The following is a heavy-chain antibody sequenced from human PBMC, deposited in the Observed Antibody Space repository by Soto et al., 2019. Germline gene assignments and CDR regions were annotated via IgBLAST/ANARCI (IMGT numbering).Heavy chain of an antibody. CDR1: GGSISSSSYY. J-gene: IGHJ4*02. CDR3: ARRGYYDFWSGYYALSCFDY. V-gene: IGHV4-39*01. D-gene: IGHD3-3*01. CDR2: IYYSGST. Sequence: QLQLQESGPGLVKPSETLSLTCTVSGGSISSSSYYWGWIRQPPGKGLEWIGSIYYSGSTYYNPSLKSRVTISIDTSKNPFPLQLSSVTAADTAVYYCARRGYYDFWSGYYALSCFDYWGQGTLVTVSS.